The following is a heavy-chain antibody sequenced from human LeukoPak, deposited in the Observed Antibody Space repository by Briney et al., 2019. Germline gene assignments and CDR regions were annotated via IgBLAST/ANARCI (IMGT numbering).Heavy chain of an antibody. CDR2: INPSGGST. CDR3: VSTSGGGIAAAGIDY. D-gene: IGHD6-13*01. Sequence: ASVKVSCKASGYTFTSYYMHWVRQAPGQGLEWMGIINPSGGSTSYAQKFQGRVTMTRDTSTSTVYMELSSLRSEDTAVYYCVSTSGGGIAAAGIDYWGQGTLVTVSS. V-gene: IGHV1-46*01. J-gene: IGHJ4*02. CDR1: GYTFTSYY.